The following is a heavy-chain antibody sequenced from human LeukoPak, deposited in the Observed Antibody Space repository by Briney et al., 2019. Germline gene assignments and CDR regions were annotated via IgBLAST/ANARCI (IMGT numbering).Heavy chain of an antibody. V-gene: IGHV4-31*11. CDR1: GGSFSGYY. J-gene: IGHJ5*02. CDR3: ARVQGYYYDSSGYYYDP. Sequence: SETLSLTCAVYGGSFSGYYWSWIRQHPGKGLEWIGYIYYSGSTYYNPSLKSRVTISVDTSKNQFSLKLSSVTAADTAVYYCARVQGYYYDSSGYYYDPWGQGTLVTVSS. D-gene: IGHD3-22*01. CDR2: IYYSGST.